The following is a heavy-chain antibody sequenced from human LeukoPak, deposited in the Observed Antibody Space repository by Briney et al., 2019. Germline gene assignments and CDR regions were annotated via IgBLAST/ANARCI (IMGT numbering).Heavy chain of an antibody. Sequence: GGSLRLSCGASGFTFSSYWMHWVRQAPGKGLVWISRINSDGSTTSYADSVKGRFTISRDNAKNTPYLQMNSLRAEDTAVYYCARGNYYGQDYWGQGTLVTVSS. CDR3: ARGNYYGQDY. J-gene: IGHJ4*02. D-gene: IGHD3-10*01. CDR2: INSDGSTT. CDR1: GFTFSSYW. V-gene: IGHV3-74*01.